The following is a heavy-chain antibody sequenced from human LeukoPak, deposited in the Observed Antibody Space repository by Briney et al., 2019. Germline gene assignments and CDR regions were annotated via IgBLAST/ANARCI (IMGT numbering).Heavy chain of an antibody. CDR1: GYTFTGYY. J-gene: IGHJ4*02. CDR2: INPNSGGT. V-gene: IGHV1-2*04. CDR3: ARVAGDTWGEWELLY. D-gene: IGHD1-26*01. Sequence: ASVKVSCKASGYTFTGYYMHWVRQAPGQGLEWMGWINPNSGGTNYAQKFQGWVTMTRDTSISTAYMELSRLRSDDTAVYYCARVAGDTWGEWELLYWGQGTLVTVSS.